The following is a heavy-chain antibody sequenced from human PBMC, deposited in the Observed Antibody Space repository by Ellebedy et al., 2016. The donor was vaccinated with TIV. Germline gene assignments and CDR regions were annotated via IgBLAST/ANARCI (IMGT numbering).Heavy chain of an antibody. CDR1: GYSFTSYW. CDR3: ARHDSGSELPGIAAAGAPFDY. Sequence: GGSLRLSCKGSGYSFTSYWIGWVRQMPGKGLEWMGIIYPGDSDTRYSPSFQGQVTISADKSISTAYLQWSSLKASDTAMYYCARHDSGSELPGIAAAGAPFDYWGQGTLVTVSS. J-gene: IGHJ4*02. D-gene: IGHD6-13*01. V-gene: IGHV5-51*01. CDR2: IYPGDSDT.